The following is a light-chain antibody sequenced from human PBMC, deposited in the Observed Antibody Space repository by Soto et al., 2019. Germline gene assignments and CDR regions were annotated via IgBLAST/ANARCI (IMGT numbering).Light chain of an antibody. CDR3: AAWDDSLSGWV. J-gene: IGLJ3*02. Sequence: QSVLTQPPSASGTPGQRVTISCSGSRSNIGSNYVYWYQQLPGTAPKLLIYRNNQRPSGVPDRFSGSKSGTSASLAISGLRSEDEADYYCAAWDDSLSGWVFGGGTKRTVL. CDR1: RSNIGSNY. CDR2: RNN. V-gene: IGLV1-47*01.